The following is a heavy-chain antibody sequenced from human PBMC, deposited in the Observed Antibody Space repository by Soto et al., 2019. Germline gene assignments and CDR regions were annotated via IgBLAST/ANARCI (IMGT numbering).Heavy chain of an antibody. CDR3: AKDGYSGYDFVRLFDY. Sequence: GGSLRLSCAASGFTFSSYAMSWVRQAPGKGLEWVSAISGSGGSTYYADSVKGRFTISRDNSKNTLYLQMNSLRAEDTAVYYCAKDGYSGYDFVRLFDYWGQGTLVTVSS. CDR2: ISGSGGST. D-gene: IGHD5-12*01. CDR1: GFTFSSYA. J-gene: IGHJ4*02. V-gene: IGHV3-23*01.